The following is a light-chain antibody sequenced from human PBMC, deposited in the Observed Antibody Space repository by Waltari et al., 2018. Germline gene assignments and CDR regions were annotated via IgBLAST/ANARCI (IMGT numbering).Light chain of an antibody. Sequence: DIQMTQSPSSLSASVGDRVTITCRASQSISSYLNWYQQKPGKAPKLLIYAASSLQSGVPSRFSGSGSGTDFTLTISSLQPEDFATYYCQQSYSTGALTFGGGTKVVIK. CDR3: QQSYSTGALT. V-gene: IGKV1-39*01. CDR2: AAS. J-gene: IGKJ4*01. CDR1: QSISSY.